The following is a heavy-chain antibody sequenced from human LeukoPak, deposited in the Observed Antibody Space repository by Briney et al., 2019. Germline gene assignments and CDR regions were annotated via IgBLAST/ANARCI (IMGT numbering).Heavy chain of an antibody. Sequence: ASVKVSCKASGYTFTGYYIHWVRQAPGQGLEWLGLINPNGGSTNPAPKFRGRVTLTRDVSSSTAYMELSSLRSEDTAVYSCAIAAVSGGVSTYLLHSWGQGTLVTVSS. J-gene: IGHJ1*01. CDR1: GYTFTGYY. CDR3: AIAAVSGGVSTYLLHS. V-gene: IGHV1-46*01. CDR2: INPNGGST. D-gene: IGHD3-16*01.